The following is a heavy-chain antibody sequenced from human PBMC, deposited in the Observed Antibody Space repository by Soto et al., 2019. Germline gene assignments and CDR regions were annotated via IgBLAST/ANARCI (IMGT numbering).Heavy chain of an antibody. CDR2: INPNSGGT. CDR3: ARDKPGYSYGYDWFDP. V-gene: IGHV1-2*02. J-gene: IGHJ5*02. CDR1: GYTFTGYY. D-gene: IGHD5-18*01. Sequence: ASVKVSCKAPGYTFTGYYMHWVRQAPGQGLEWMGWINPNSGGTNYAQKFQGRVTMTRDTSISTAYMELSRLRSDDTGVYYCARDKPGYSYGYDWFDPWGQVTLVTVSA.